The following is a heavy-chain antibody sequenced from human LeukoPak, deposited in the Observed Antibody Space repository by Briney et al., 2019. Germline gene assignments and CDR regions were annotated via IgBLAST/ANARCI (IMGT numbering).Heavy chain of an antibody. CDR3: ARVRSSDWFDP. D-gene: IGHD6-19*01. CDR1: GYTFTSYG. Sequence: ASVKVSCKASGYTFTSYGISWVRQAPGQGLEWMGWISAYNGNTNYAQKLQGRVTMTTDTSTSTAYMELSSMRSEDTAMYYCARVRSSDWFDPWGQGTLVTVSS. V-gene: IGHV1-18*01. CDR2: ISAYNGNT. J-gene: IGHJ5*02.